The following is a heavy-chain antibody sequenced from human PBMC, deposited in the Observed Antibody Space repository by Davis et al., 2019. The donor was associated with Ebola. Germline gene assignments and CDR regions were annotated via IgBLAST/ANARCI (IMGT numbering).Heavy chain of an antibody. Sequence: SETLSLTCAVSGDSISSSNWWSWVRQPPGKGLEWIGEISQSGSTNYNPSLKSRVTISVDTSKNQFSLKLSSVTAADTAVYYCARVEWLGYYYGMDVWGQGTTVTVSS. CDR3: ARVEWLGYYYGMDV. J-gene: IGHJ6*02. V-gene: IGHV4-4*02. D-gene: IGHD3-3*01. CDR1: GDSISSSNW. CDR2: ISQSGST.